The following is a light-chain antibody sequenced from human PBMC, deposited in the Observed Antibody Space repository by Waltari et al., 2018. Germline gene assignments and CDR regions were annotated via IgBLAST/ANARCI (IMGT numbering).Light chain of an antibody. CDR2: RAF. V-gene: IGLV10-54*01. Sequence: QAGLTQPPSVSKGLRQTATLTCTGNSNNVGHQRAAWQQQHQGHPPKLLSYRAFNRPPGISERFSASRSGNTASLTISGLQPEDEADYYCSAWDSSVSAVVFGGGTKLTVL. CDR3: SAWDSSVSAVV. CDR1: SNNVGHQR. J-gene: IGLJ2*01.